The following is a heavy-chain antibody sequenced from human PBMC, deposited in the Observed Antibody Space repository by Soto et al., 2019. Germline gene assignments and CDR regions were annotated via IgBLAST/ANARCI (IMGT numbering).Heavy chain of an antibody. CDR2: IYNSGST. CDR3: ARGSTGYSSSWYRY. J-gene: IGHJ4*02. Sequence: ETLSLTCTVFGGSIRSYCLSCIPQPPGKGREWSWYIYNSGSTNYTTSLRSRCTKSVDTAKNQFSVKLSSVTAGDTAVYFCARGSTGYSSSWYRYWGQGTLVTVSS. V-gene: IGHV4-59*08. D-gene: IGHD6-13*01. CDR1: GGSIRSYC.